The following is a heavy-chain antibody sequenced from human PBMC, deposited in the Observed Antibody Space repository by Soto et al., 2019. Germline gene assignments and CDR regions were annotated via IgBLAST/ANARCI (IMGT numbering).Heavy chain of an antibody. CDR2: INNDGSSQ. V-gene: IGHV3-74*01. CDR1: GFTFSSYW. J-gene: IGHJ5*02. Sequence: EEQVVESGGGLVQPGGSLRLSCAASGFTFSSYWMHWVRQAPGKGLVWVSRINNDGSSQTYADSVKGRFTISRDNAKNMLYLQMDSLRAEDTAVYYCVRDRPHNWFDPWGQGTLVTVSS. CDR3: VRDRPHNWFDP.